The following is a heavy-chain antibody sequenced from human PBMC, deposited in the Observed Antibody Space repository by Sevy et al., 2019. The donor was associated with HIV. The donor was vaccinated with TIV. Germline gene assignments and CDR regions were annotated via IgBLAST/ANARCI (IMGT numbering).Heavy chain of an antibody. CDR2: ISYDGSNK. J-gene: IGHJ1*01. Sequence: GGSLRLSCAASGFTFSSYAMHWVRQAPGKGLEWVAVISYDGSNKYYADSVKGRFTISRDNSKNTLYLQMNSLRAEDTAVYYCARDRAHRWEYFQHWGQGTLVTVSS. V-gene: IGHV3-30-3*01. D-gene: IGHD6-13*01. CDR3: ARDRAHRWEYFQH. CDR1: GFTFSSYA.